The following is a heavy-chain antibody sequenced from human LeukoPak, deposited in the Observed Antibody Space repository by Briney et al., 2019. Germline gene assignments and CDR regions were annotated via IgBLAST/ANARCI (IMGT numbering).Heavy chain of an antibody. Sequence: ASVKVSCKASGYTFTSYGISWVRQAPGQGLEWMGWISAYNGNTNYAQKLQGRVTMTTDTSTSTAYMELRSLRSDDTAVYYCARGRLSGSSSYYFDYWGQGTLVTVSS. D-gene: IGHD1-26*01. CDR3: ARGRLSGSSSYYFDY. J-gene: IGHJ4*02. V-gene: IGHV1-18*01. CDR2: ISAYNGNT. CDR1: GYTFTSYG.